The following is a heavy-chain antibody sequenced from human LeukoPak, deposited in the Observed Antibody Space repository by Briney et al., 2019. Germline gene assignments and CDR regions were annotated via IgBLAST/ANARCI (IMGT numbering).Heavy chain of an antibody. CDR3: AGGYCSSTSCYPINWFDP. CDR1: GFTFSSYA. J-gene: IGHJ5*02. V-gene: IGHV3-30-3*01. Sequence: RPGGSLRLSCAASGFTFSSYAMHWVRQAPGKGLEWVAVISYDGSNKYYADSVKGRFTISRDNSKNTLYLQMNSLRAEDTAVYYCAGGYCSSTSCYPINWFDPWGQGTLVTV. D-gene: IGHD2-2*01. CDR2: ISYDGSNK.